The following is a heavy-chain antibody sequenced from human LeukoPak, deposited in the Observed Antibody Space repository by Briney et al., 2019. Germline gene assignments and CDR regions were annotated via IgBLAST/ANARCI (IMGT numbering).Heavy chain of an antibody. CDR1: GGSFSGYY. CDR2: INHSGSN. V-gene: IGHV4-34*01. D-gene: IGHD3-3*01. CDR3: ARTPPIFGVAYYHFDY. Sequence: SETLSLTCAVYGGSFSGYYWSWSRQPPGKGLEWSGEINHSGSNNYNPSLKSRVTISVDKAKNQFSLKLSSVTAADTAVYYCARTPPIFGVAYYHFDYWGQGTLVTVSS. J-gene: IGHJ4*02.